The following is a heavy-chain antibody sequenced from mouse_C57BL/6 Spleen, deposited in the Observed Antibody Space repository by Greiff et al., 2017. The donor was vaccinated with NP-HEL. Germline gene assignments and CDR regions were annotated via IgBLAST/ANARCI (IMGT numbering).Heavy chain of an antibody. V-gene: IGHV1-82*01. J-gene: IGHJ2*01. Sequence: QVQLQQSGPELVKPGASVKISCKASGYAFSSSWMNRVKQRPGKGLEWIGRIYPGDGDTNYNGKFKGKATLTADKASSTAYMQLSSLTSEDSAVYCGARAPMYYYGSLPYFDYWGQGTTLTVSS. CDR1: GYAFSSSW. CDR2: IYPGDGDT. D-gene: IGHD1-1*01. CDR3: ARAPMYYYGSLPYFDY.